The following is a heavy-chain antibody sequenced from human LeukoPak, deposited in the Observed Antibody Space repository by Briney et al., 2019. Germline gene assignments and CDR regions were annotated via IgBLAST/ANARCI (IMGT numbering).Heavy chain of an antibody. Sequence: KPSETLSLTCAVYGGSFSGYYWSWIRQPPGKGLEWIGEINHSGSTNYNPSLKSRVTISVDTSKNQFSLKLSSVTAADTAVYYCARHPNHPGIAAADPAGIDYWGQGTLVTVSS. J-gene: IGHJ4*02. CDR2: INHSGST. D-gene: IGHD6-13*01. V-gene: IGHV4-34*01. CDR1: GGSFSGYY. CDR3: ARHPNHPGIAAADPAGIDY.